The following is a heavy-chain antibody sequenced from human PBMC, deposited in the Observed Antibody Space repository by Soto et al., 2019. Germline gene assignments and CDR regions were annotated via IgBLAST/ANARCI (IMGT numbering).Heavy chain of an antibody. CDR1: GDSVSSGTYF. J-gene: IGHJ4*02. CDR3: ARDGGDERIFEA. Sequence: SETLSLTCTVSGDSVSSGTYFWSWIRQPPGKGLEWIGYVYYSGSTNYNPTLKSRLTMSVDTSKNQFSLKLSSVTAADTAVYDCARDGGDERIFEAWGPGTLVTGSS. CDR2: VYYSGST. V-gene: IGHV4-61*01. D-gene: IGHD2-21*02.